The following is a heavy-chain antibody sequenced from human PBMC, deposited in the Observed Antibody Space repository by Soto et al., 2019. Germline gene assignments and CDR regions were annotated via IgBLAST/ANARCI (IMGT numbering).Heavy chain of an antibody. CDR2: INHSGGT. Sequence: SDTLSLTCAVYGGSFSGYDWTWIRQPPGTGLEWIGEINHSGGTNYNPSLKSRVTISVDTSKNQFSLKLTSVTAADTAVYYCARDKITGLFDYWGQGTLVTVSS. J-gene: IGHJ4*02. D-gene: IGHD2-8*02. CDR1: GGSFSGYD. V-gene: IGHV4-34*01. CDR3: ARDKITGLFDY.